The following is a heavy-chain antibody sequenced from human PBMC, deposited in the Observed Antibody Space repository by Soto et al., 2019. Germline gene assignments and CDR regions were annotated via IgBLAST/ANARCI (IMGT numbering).Heavy chain of an antibody. V-gene: IGHV4-59*01. CDR1: GGSISSYY. D-gene: IGHD1-26*01. Sequence: TSETLSLTCTVSGGSISSYYWSWIRQPPGKGLEWIGYIYYSGSTNYNPSLKSRVTISVDTSKNQFSLKLSSVTAADTAVYYCARDRGYYYGMDVWGQGTTVTVSS. CDR2: IYYSGST. J-gene: IGHJ6*02. CDR3: ARDRGYYYGMDV.